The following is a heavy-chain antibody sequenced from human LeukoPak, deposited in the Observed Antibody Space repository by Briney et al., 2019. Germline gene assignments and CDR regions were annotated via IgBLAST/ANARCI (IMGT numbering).Heavy chain of an antibody. Sequence: GESLKISCKGSGYSFTSYWIGWVRQMPGKGLEWMGIIYPGDSDTRYSPSFQGQVTISADKSISTAYLQWSSLKASDTAMYYCARAPNEHYDFWTGGYFDYWGQGTLLTVSS. CDR2: IYPGDSDT. D-gene: IGHD3-3*01. CDR1: GYSFTSYW. J-gene: IGHJ4*02. CDR3: ARAPNEHYDFWTGGYFDY. V-gene: IGHV5-51*01.